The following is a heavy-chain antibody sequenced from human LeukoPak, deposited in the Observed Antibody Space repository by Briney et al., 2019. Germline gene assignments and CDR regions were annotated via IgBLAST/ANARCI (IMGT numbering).Heavy chain of an antibody. CDR2: ISYDGSNK. Sequence: GRSLRLSCAASGFTFSSYAMHWVRQAPGKGLEWVAVISYDGSNKYYADSVKGRFTISRDNSKNTLYLQMNSLRAEDTAVYYCARDWDYYDSSGYYDYFDYWGQGTLVTVSS. D-gene: IGHD3-22*01. V-gene: IGHV3-30-3*01. J-gene: IGHJ4*02. CDR1: GFTFSSYA. CDR3: ARDWDYYDSSGYYDYFDY.